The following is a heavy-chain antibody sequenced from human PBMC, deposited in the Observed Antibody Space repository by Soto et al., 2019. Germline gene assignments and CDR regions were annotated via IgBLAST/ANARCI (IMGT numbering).Heavy chain of an antibody. CDR2: IIPIFGTA. J-gene: IGHJ4*02. D-gene: IGHD1-26*01. Sequence: SVTVSRKASGCTFSSYASSWVRQAPGQGLEWMGGIIPIFGTANYAQKFQGRVTITADESTSTAYMELSSLRSEDKAVYYCASSLVGATSIFDYWGQGTLVTVSS. V-gene: IGHV1-69*13. CDR1: GCTFSSYA. CDR3: ASSLVGATSIFDY.